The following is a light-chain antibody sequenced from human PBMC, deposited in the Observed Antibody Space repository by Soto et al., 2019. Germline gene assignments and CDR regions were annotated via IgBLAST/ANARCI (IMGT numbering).Light chain of an antibody. V-gene: IGKV1-5*03. CDR2: WAS. Sequence: DFQLTQSPSTLAASVGDRVTITCRASQNINGYLAWYQQKPGKAPKLLIYWASSLISGVPSRFTGGESGTEFTLTISSLQPDDNATYYCEQYSAYPLTFAGGTKV. J-gene: IGKJ4*01. CDR1: QNINGY. CDR3: EQYSAYPLT.